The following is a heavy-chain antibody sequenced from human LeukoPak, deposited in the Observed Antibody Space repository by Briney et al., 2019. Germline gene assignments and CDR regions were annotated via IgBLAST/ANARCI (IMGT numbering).Heavy chain of an antibody. CDR3: ARVMTTLEFDY. CDR1: GGSISSGSYY. J-gene: IGHJ4*02. V-gene: IGHV4-61*02. Sequence: PSQTLSLTCTVSGGSISSGSYYWRWIRQPAGKGLEWIGRIYTGGSTNYNPSLKSRVTISVDTSKNQFSLKLSSVTAADTAVYYCARVMTTLEFDYWGQGTLVTVSS. CDR2: IYTGGST. D-gene: IGHD4-23*01.